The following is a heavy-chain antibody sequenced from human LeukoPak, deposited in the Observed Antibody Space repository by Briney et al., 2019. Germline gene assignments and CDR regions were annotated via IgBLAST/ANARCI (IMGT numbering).Heavy chain of an antibody. Sequence: GGSLRLSCAGPGFTISSYWMSWVRQAPGKGLEWVANIKQDGSEKYYVDSVRGRFTISRDNAKNSLYLQMNSLRAEDTAVYYCARAHGDYDFWSGKLPDAFDIWGQGTMVTVSS. J-gene: IGHJ3*02. CDR3: ARAHGDYDFWSGKLPDAFDI. D-gene: IGHD3-3*01. CDR2: IKQDGSEK. CDR1: GFTISSYW. V-gene: IGHV3-7*01.